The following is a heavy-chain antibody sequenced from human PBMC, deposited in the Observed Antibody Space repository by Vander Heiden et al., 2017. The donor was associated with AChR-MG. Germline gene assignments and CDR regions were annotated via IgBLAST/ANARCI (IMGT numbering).Heavy chain of an antibody. J-gene: IGHJ2*01. CDR3: AAAAAGLVHVLRDWYFDL. CDR2: IIPIFGTA. V-gene: IGHV1-69*06. D-gene: IGHD6-13*01. CDR1: GGTFSSYA. Sequence: QVQLVQSGAEVKKPGSSVKVSCKASGGTFSSYAISWVRQAPGQGLEWMGGIIPIFGTANYAQKFQGRVTITADKSTSTAYMELSSLRSEDTAVYYCAAAAAGLVHVLRDWYFDLWGRGTLVTVSS.